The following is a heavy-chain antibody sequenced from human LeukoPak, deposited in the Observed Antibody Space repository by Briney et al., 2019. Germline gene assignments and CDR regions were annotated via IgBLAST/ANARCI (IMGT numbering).Heavy chain of an antibody. V-gene: IGHV4-59*01. CDR3: ARTSSSWPYYFDY. CDR2: IYYSGST. D-gene: IGHD6-13*01. J-gene: IGHJ4*02. Sequence: NPSETLSLTCTVSGGSISSYYWSWIRQPPGKGLEWIGYIYYSGSTNYNPSLKSRVTISVDTSKNQFSLKLSSVTAADTAVYYCARTSSSWPYYFDYWGQGTLVTVPS. CDR1: GGSISSYY.